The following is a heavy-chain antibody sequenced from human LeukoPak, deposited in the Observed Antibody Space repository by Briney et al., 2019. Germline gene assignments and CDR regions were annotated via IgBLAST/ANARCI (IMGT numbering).Heavy chain of an antibody. Sequence: KPSETLSLTCTVSGGSISSGSYYWSWIRQPAGKGLEWIGRIYTSGSTNYNPSLKSRVTISVDTSKNQFSLKLSSVTAADTAVYYCARGLDYNSSWYGNAEYFQHWGQGTLVTVSS. CDR3: ARGLDYNSSWYGNAEYFQH. V-gene: IGHV4-61*02. CDR1: GGSISSGSYY. J-gene: IGHJ1*01. D-gene: IGHD6-13*01. CDR2: IYTSGST.